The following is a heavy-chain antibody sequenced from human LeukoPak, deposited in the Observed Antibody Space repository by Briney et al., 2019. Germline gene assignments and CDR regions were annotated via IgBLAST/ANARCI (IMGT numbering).Heavy chain of an antibody. Sequence: ASVKVSCKVSGYTFTGYYMHWVRQAPGQGLEWMGWINPNSGGTNYAQKFQGRVTMTRDTSISTAYMELSSLRSEDTAVYYCARDTYDFWSGYPSPLNWFDPWGQGTLVTVSS. J-gene: IGHJ5*02. CDR2: INPNSGGT. CDR1: GYTFTGYY. V-gene: IGHV1-2*02. CDR3: ARDTYDFWSGYPSPLNWFDP. D-gene: IGHD3-3*01.